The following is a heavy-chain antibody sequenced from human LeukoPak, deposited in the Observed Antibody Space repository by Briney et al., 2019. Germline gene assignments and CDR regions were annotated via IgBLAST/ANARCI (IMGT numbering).Heavy chain of an antibody. CDR2: IKQDGSEK. Sequence: PGGSLRLSCAASGFTFSSYWMSWVRQAPGKGLEWVANIKQDGSEKYYVDSVKGRFTISRDNAKNSLYLQMNSLRAEDTAVYYCAKILTGYSVDAFDIWGQGTMVTVSS. D-gene: IGHD3-9*01. J-gene: IGHJ3*02. CDR3: AKILTGYSVDAFDI. V-gene: IGHV3-7*03. CDR1: GFTFSSYW.